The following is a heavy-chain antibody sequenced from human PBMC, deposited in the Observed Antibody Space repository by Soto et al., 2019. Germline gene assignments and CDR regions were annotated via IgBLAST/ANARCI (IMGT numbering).Heavy chain of an antibody. Sequence: ASVKVSCKTSGYTFSSYVIHWVRQAPGQRPEWMGWINGGNGNTKFSQKFQDRVTLTRDTSASTAYMELSSLRAEDTAVYYCARILIIGTTRGSYFDYWGQGTLVTVSS. D-gene: IGHD1-20*01. V-gene: IGHV1-3*01. CDR2: INGGNGNT. CDR1: GYTFSSYV. CDR3: ARILIIGTTRGSYFDY. J-gene: IGHJ4*02.